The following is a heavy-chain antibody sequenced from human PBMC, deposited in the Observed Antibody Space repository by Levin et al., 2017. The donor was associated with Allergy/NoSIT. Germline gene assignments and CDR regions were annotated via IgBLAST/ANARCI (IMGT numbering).Heavy chain of an antibody. CDR2: ISYDGSNK. J-gene: IGHJ4*02. Sequence: GESLKISCAASGFTFSSYAMHWVRQAPGKGLEWVAVISYDGSNKYYADSVKGRFTISRDNSKNTLYLQMNSLRAEDTAVYYCARDLLGGYFDYWGQGTLVTVSS. CDR3: ARDLLGGYFDY. CDR1: GFTFSSYA. D-gene: IGHD3-16*01. V-gene: IGHV3-30*04.